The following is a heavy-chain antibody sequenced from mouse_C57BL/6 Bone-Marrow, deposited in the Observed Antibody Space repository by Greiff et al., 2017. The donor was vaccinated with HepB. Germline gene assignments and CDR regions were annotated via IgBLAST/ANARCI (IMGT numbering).Heavy chain of an antibody. CDR1: GYTFTSYW. J-gene: IGHJ4*01. Sequence: QVQLQQPGAELVRPGTSVKLSCKASGYTFTSYWMHWVKQRPGQGLEWIGVIDPSDSYTNYNQKFKGKATLTVDTSSSTAYMQLSSLTSEDSAVYYCAREVMITTLMDYWGQGTSVTVSS. CDR3: AREVMITTLMDY. CDR2: IDPSDSYT. D-gene: IGHD2-4*01. V-gene: IGHV1-59*01.